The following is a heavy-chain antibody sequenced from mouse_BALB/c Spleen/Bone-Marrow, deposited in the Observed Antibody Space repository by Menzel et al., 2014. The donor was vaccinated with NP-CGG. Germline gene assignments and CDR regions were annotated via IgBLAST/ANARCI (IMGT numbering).Heavy chain of an antibody. D-gene: IGHD1-1*01. Sequence: VQRVESGAELARPGASVKMSCRASGYTFTSYTMHWVKQRPGQGLEWIGYINPSSGYTNYNQKFKDKATLTADKSSSTAYMQLSSPTSEDSAVYYCARESYGNWFAYWGQGTLVTVSA. CDR1: GYTFTSYT. V-gene: IGHV1-4*01. J-gene: IGHJ3*01. CDR2: INPSSGYT. CDR3: ARESYGNWFAY.